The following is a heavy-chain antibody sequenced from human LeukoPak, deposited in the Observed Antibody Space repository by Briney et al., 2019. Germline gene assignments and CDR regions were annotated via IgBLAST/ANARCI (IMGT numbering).Heavy chain of an antibody. D-gene: IGHD3-10*01. Sequence: PSETLSLTCSVSGGSISAYRWAWIRQPAGKGLEWIGRIYTSGSTDYNPSLKSRVTISVDTSKDQFSLKLASLTAADTAVYYCARGGANYMNDGWFVLRGQGTLVTVSS. V-gene: IGHV4-4*07. CDR1: GGSISAYR. CDR2: IYTSGST. J-gene: IGHJ1*01. CDR3: ARGGANYMNDGWFVL.